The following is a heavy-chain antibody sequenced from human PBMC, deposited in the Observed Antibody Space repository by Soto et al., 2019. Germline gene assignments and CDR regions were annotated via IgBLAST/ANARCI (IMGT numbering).Heavy chain of an antibody. J-gene: IGHJ4*02. CDR3: ARVPSKDILTGYKVYYFDY. V-gene: IGHV4-31*03. CDR1: GGSISSGGYY. CDR2: IYYSGST. D-gene: IGHD3-9*01. Sequence: PAESLSLTCTVSGGSISSGGYYWSWILQHPGKGLEWIGYIYYSGSTYYNPSLKSRVTISVDTSKNQFSLKLSSVTAADTAVYYCARVPSKDILTGYKVYYFDYWGQGTLVTVSS.